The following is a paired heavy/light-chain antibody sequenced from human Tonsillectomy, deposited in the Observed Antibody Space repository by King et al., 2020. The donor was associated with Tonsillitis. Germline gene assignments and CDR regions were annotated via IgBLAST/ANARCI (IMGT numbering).Light chain of an antibody. CDR2: GAS. V-gene: IGKV3-20*01. CDR1: QSVSSSY. Sequence: EIVLTQSPGTLSLSPGERATLSCRASQSVSSSYLAWFQQKPGQAPRLLIYGASSRATGIPDRFSGSGSGTDFTLTISRLEPEDFAVYYCQQYGSSWTFGQGTKVEIK. J-gene: IGKJ1*01. CDR3: QQYGSSWT.
Heavy chain of an antibody. J-gene: IGHJ2*01. CDR1: GFTFDDYA. CDR2: ISWNSGSI. V-gene: IGHV3-9*01. D-gene: IGHD7-27*01. CDR3: AKSFAGDGDDL. Sequence: EVQLVESGGGLVQPGRSLRLSCAASGFTFDDYAMHWVRQAPGKGLEWVSGISWNSGSIDYADSVKGRFTISRDNAKNSLYLQMNSLRPEDTAFYYCAKSFAGDGDDLWGRGTLVTVSS.